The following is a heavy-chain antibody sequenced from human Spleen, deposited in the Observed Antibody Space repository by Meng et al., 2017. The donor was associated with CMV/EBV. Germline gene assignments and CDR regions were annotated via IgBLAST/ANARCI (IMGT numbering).Heavy chain of an antibody. V-gene: IGHV1-69-2*01. CDR3: ASLVGGSENQTYAY. Sequence: VSGSPFTDYYMHWVQQAPGKGLEWMGLVDPEDGKTMYAEKFQGRVTITADTPTDIAYMELSSLRSEDTAVYYCASLVGGSENQTYAYWGQGTLVTVSS. D-gene: IGHD3-10*01. CDR1: GSPFTDYY. CDR2: VDPEDGKT. J-gene: IGHJ4*02.